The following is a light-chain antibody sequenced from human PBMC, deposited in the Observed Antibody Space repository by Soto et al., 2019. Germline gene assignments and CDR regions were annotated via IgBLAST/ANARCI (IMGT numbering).Light chain of an antibody. CDR2: GAS. J-gene: IGKJ5*01. Sequence: IVLTQSPGTLSLSPGERATLSFTASQNINSIYLAWYQQKGGQAPRLLIHGASSRATGIPDRFSGSGSGTDFTLTISRLEPEDFAVYFCQQYGNSPITFGQGTRLEIK. V-gene: IGKV3-20*01. CDR3: QQYGNSPIT. CDR1: QNINSIY.